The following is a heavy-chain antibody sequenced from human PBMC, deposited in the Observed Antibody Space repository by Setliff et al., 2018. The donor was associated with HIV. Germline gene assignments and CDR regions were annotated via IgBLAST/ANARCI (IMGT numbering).Heavy chain of an antibody. D-gene: IGHD6-25*01. CDR3: ARRPAFNAFDI. CDR2: LYYSGST. V-gene: IGHV4-39*07. Sequence: SETLSLTCTVSGGSIRSSSHYWGWIRQPPGKGLEWIGSLYYSGSTYNNPSLKSRLTISVDTSKNQFSLKLSSVTAADTAVYYCARRPAFNAFDIWGQGTMVTV. CDR1: GGSIRSSSHY. J-gene: IGHJ3*02.